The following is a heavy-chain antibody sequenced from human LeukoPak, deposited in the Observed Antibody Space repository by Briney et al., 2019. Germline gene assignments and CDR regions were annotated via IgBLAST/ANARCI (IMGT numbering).Heavy chain of an antibody. CDR2: ISPSGGST. CDR1: GYTFTSYY. D-gene: IGHD3-9*01. Sequence: VASVKVSCKASGYTFTSYYMHWVRQAPGQGLEWMGMISPSGGSTSYAQKFQGRVTMTRDTSTSTVYMELSSLRSEDTAVYYCARGGNVRRYFDWPMVPIDYWGQGTLVTVSS. CDR3: ARGGNVRRYFDWPMVPIDY. V-gene: IGHV1-46*01. J-gene: IGHJ4*02.